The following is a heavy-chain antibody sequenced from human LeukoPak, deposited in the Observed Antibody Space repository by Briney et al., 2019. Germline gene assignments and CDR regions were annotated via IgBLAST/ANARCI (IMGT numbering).Heavy chain of an antibody. CDR1: GDSFTSCW. D-gene: IGHD1-14*01. V-gene: IGHV5-51*01. CDR2: IYTGDSDT. J-gene: IGHJ4*02. Sequence: AEALLISCKTSGDSFTSCWIAWGRQMPGQGREWMGIIYTGDSDTRYSPTFQGQVTISADKSISTAYLQSSSLKASDTAMYYYASLSFRYWGQGTLVTVSS. CDR3: ASLSFRY.